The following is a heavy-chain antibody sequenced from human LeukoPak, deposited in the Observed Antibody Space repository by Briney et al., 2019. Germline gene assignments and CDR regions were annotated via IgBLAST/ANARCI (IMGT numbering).Heavy chain of an antibody. J-gene: IGHJ5*02. D-gene: IGHD5-12*01. CDR2: INSDASST. Sequence: PGGSLRLSCAASGFTFSSYWMHWVRQARGTGLVWVSRINSDASSTNYADSVKGRFTISRDNAKNTLYLQMNSLRAEDTAVYYCARDIHSGFDQWGQGTLVTVSS. CDR3: ARDIHSGFDQ. V-gene: IGHV3-74*01. CDR1: GFTFSSYW.